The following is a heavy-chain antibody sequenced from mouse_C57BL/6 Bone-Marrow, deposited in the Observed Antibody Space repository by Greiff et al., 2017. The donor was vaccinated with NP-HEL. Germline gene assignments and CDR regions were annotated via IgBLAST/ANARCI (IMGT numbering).Heavy chain of an antibody. D-gene: IGHD2-4*01. CDR2: IQPNSGST. Sequence: VKLQQPGAELVKPGASVKLSCKASGYTFTSYWMHWVKQRPGQGLEWIGMIQPNSGSTNYNEKFKSKATLTVDKSSSTAYMQLSSLTSEDSAVYYCASTAIYYDHAMDYWGQGTSVTVSS. V-gene: IGHV1-64*01. J-gene: IGHJ4*01. CDR1: GYTFTSYW. CDR3: ASTAIYYDHAMDY.